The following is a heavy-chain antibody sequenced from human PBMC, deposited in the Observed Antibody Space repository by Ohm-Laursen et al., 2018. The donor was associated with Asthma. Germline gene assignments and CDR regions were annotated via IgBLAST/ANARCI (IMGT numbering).Heavy chain of an antibody. CDR2: ISSSSDTV. V-gene: IGHV3-48*02. Sequence: GSLRLSCAASGFTFSSYGMNWVRQAPGKGLEWVSYISSSSDTVYYADSVKGRFTVSRDNTKNSLYLQMNSLRDEDTAVYYCARGSFDEYGDYPFDSWGQGTLVTVSS. CDR1: GFTFSSYG. D-gene: IGHD4-17*01. CDR3: ARGSFDEYGDYPFDS. J-gene: IGHJ4*02.